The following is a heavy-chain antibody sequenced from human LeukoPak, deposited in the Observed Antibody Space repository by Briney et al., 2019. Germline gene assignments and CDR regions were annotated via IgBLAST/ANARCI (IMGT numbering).Heavy chain of an antibody. CDR2: MDTDGRTT. J-gene: IGHJ4*02. Sequence: GGSLRLSCVVSGFPFGNFWMHWVRQVPAKGLVWVARMDTDGRTTDYADSVKGRFTISRDNARNTLYLQMNSLRAEDTAVYSCAKRPPKDKFASSPFDYWGQGTLVTVSS. V-gene: IGHV3-74*01. D-gene: IGHD2-15*01. CDR3: AKRPPKDKFASSPFDY. CDR1: GFPFGNFW.